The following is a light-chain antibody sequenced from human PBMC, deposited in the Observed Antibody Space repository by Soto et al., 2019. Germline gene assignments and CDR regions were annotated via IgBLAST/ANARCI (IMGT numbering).Light chain of an antibody. CDR2: GAS. V-gene: IGKV3-15*01. CDR3: QHYNNWPLT. Sequence: EIVMTQSPATLSVSPGERATLSCRASQSGSTNLAWYKQKPGQAPRPLIYGASTRATGIPARFSGSGSGTEFTLTIGILQSEDFAVYYCQHYNNWPLTFGGGTKVEIK. J-gene: IGKJ4*01. CDR1: QSGSTN.